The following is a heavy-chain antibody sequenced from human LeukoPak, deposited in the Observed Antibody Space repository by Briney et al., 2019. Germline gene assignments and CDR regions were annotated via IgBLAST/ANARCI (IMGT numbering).Heavy chain of an antibody. CDR1: GFTFSSYG. V-gene: IGHV3-30*02. D-gene: IGHD3-22*01. CDR2: IRYDGSNK. CDR3: AKEGRRYDSSGYPWDY. J-gene: IGHJ4*02. Sequence: GGSLRLSCAASGFTFSSYGMHWVRQAPGKGLEWVAFIRYDGSNKYYADSVKGRFTISRDNSKNTLYLQMNSLRAEDTAVYYCAKEGRRYDSSGYPWDYWGQGTLVTVSS.